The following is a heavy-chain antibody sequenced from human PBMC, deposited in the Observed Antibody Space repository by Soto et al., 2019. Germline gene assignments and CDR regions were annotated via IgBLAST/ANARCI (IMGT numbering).Heavy chain of an antibody. Sequence: QVQLVQSGAEVRKPGASVKVSCKASGYTFMNYGITWVRQAPGQGLEWMGWISAYNSNTNYAQKLQGRVTMTTDPSTRTAYMELRSLRSDDTAVYYCACGYSYGSPRGDYYGMDVWGQGTTVAVSS. V-gene: IGHV1-18*01. CDR2: ISAYNSNT. D-gene: IGHD5-18*01. CDR1: GYTFMNYG. J-gene: IGHJ6*02. CDR3: ACGYSYGSPRGDYYGMDV.